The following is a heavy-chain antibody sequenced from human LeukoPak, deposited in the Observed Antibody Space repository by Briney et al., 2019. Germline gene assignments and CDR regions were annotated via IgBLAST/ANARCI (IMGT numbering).Heavy chain of an antibody. V-gene: IGHV1-2*02. CDR3: ARATLYCSSTSCYFEGGEAFDY. Sequence: ASVKVSCKASGYTFTGYYMHWVRQAPGQGLEWMGWINPNSGGTNYAQKFQGRVTMTRDTSISTAYMEPSRLRSDDTAVYYCARATLYCSSTSCYFEGGEAFDYWGQGTLVTVSS. CDR2: INPNSGGT. CDR1: GYTFTGYY. D-gene: IGHD2-2*01. J-gene: IGHJ4*02.